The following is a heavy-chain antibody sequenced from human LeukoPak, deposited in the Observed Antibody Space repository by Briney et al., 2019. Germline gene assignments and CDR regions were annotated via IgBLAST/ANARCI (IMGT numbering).Heavy chain of an antibody. CDR2: ITGSDIRT. CDR3: AKECYDRSGYCFDS. Sequence: GGSLRLSRAASGFTFSTNAMSWVRQAPGKGLEWVSGITGSDIRTYNADSAKGRFTITRDNSKSALYLQMNNLRAEDTAVYYCAKECYDRSGYCFDSWGQGTLVTVSS. D-gene: IGHD3-22*01. J-gene: IGHJ4*02. CDR1: GFTFSTNA. V-gene: IGHV3-23*01.